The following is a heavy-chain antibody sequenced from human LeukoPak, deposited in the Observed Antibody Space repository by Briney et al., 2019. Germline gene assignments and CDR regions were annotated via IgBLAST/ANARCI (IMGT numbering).Heavy chain of an antibody. J-gene: IGHJ6*03. Sequence: GGSLRLSCVVSGFTFSSYAMSWVRQAPGKGLEWVANIKQDGSEKYYVDSVKGRFTISRDNAKNSLYLQMNSLRAEDTAVYYCARLRYDDFWSGSWRYYYSMDVWGKGTTVTVSS. CDR2: IKQDGSEK. V-gene: IGHV3-7*01. CDR3: ARLRYDDFWSGSWRYYYSMDV. D-gene: IGHD3-3*01. CDR1: GFTFSSYA.